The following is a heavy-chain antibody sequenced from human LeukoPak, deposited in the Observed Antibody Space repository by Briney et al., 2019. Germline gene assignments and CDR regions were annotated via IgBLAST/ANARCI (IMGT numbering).Heavy chain of an antibody. D-gene: IGHD3-9*01. Sequence: GGSLRLSCAASGFTFSSYSMNWVRQAPGKGLEWVSSISSSSSYIYYADSVKGRFTISRDNAKNSLYLQMNSPRAEDTAVYYCARGRGEYDILTGSAFDIWGQGTMVTVSS. CDR3: ARGRGEYDILTGSAFDI. CDR2: ISSSSSYI. CDR1: GFTFSSYS. J-gene: IGHJ3*02. V-gene: IGHV3-21*01.